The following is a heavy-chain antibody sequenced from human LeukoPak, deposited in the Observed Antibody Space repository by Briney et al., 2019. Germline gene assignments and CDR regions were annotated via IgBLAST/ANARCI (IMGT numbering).Heavy chain of an antibody. Sequence: PGGSLRVSYAGSGFPLSSYAMSWVRQAPGKGLEWVTAISGSGGSTYYADSVKGRFTISRDNSKNTLYLQMNSLRAEDTAVYYCAKLLHPSVYYYYYMDVWGKGTTVTVSS. CDR1: GFPLSSYA. CDR3: AKLLHPSVYYYYYMDV. CDR2: ISGSGGST. J-gene: IGHJ6*03. V-gene: IGHV3-23*01. D-gene: IGHD1-26*01.